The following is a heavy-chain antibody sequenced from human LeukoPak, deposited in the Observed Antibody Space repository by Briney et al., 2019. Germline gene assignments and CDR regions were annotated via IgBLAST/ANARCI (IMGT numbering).Heavy chain of an antibody. D-gene: IGHD1-26*01. J-gene: IGHJ3*02. CDR3: ARDLWYSGSRAPPSAFAI. CDR2: ISSSGRTM. V-gene: IGHV3-48*03. CDR1: GFIFSSYE. Sequence: PGGSLRLACEASGFIFSSYEMNWVRQAPGKGLEWVSFISSSGRTMYYADSMKGRFTVSRDNAKNSVYLHMNSLRAEDTAVYYCARDLWYSGSRAPPSAFAIWGQGTMVTVSS.